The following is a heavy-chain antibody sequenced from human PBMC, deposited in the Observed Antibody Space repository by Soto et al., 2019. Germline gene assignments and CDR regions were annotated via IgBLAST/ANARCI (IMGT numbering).Heavy chain of an antibody. J-gene: IGHJ4*02. V-gene: IGHV1-18*01. CDR1: GYMFSSYG. CDR3: VRDLDGSGSYYTDY. Sequence: ASVKVSCKASGYMFSSYGINWVRQAPGQGLEWMGWIRPYNGDTKYAQNLQGRVTMTTDTSTSTAYMEMRSLRSDDTAVYYCVRDLDGSGSYYTDYWGPGTLVTVS. CDR2: IRPYNGDT. D-gene: IGHD3-10*01.